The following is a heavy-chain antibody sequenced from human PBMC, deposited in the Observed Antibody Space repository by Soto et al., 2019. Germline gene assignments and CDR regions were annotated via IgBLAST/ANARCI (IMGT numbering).Heavy chain of an antibody. CDR2: IIPLFGIL. CDR1: GGTFSNHP. CDR3: ASGSLYGSGSYPVDY. V-gene: IGHV1-69*02. Sequence: QVQLVQSGAEVKKPGSSVNVSCKASGGTFSNHPISWVRQAPGQGLEWMGTIIPLFGILNYAQKLQGRVTISADKSTSTAYMELSSLRSDDTAVYYCASGSLYGSGSYPVDYWGQGTLVTVSS. D-gene: IGHD3-10*01. J-gene: IGHJ4*01.